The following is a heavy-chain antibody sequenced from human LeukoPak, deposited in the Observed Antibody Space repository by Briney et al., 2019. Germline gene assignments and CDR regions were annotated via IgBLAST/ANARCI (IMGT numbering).Heavy chain of an antibody. CDR3: ARENDFWSGYPPTKSPAFDI. V-gene: IGHV1-46*01. CDR2: INPSGGST. Sequence: ASVKVSCKASGYTFTSYYMHWVRQAPGQGLEWMGIINPSGGSTSYAQKFQGRVTMTRDTSTSTVYMELSSLRSEDTAVYYCARENDFWSGYPPTKSPAFDIWGQGTMVTVSS. D-gene: IGHD3-3*01. CDR1: GYTFTSYY. J-gene: IGHJ3*02.